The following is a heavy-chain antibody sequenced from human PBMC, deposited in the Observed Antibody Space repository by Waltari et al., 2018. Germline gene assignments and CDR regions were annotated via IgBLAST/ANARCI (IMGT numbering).Heavy chain of an antibody. CDR3: ASPRDFCGFNRCYIAFDI. Sequence: EVQLVESGGGLVKSGGSLRITCVASGFKFSDYNMNWVRQVPGKGLEWVSSISSESSYIFYADSVRGRFTISRDNAKNSLYLQMNSLSAEDTATYFCASPRDFCGFNRCYIAFDIWGQGTTVTVSS. V-gene: IGHV3-21*06. D-gene: IGHD3-3*01. CDR1: GFKFSDYN. CDR2: ISSESSYI. J-gene: IGHJ3*02.